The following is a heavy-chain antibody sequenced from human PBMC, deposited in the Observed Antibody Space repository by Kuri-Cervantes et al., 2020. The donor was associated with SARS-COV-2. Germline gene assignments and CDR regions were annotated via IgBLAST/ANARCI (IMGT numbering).Heavy chain of an antibody. V-gene: IGHV4-34*01. D-gene: IGHD3-22*01. CDR2: INHSGST. CDR3: AGFYYSDSSGFVANYYYMDV. Sequence: SETLSLTCAVYGGSFSGYYWSWIRQPPGKGLEWIGEINHSGSTNYNPSLKGRPTISVDTSKNQFSLKLSSVTAADTAVYYCAGFYYSDSSGFVANYYYMDVWGKGTTVTVSS. J-gene: IGHJ6*03. CDR1: GGSFSGYY.